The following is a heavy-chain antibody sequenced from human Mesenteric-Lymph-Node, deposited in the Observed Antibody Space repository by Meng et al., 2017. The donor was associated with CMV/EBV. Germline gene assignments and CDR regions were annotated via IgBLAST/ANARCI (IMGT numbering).Heavy chain of an antibody. CDR3: AKDLPLRRAFDI. CDR2: ISGSTGST. CDR1: GFIFSKYV. Sequence: GESLKISCVASGFIFSKYVMNWVRQAPGKGLEWVSSISGSTGSTYYADAVKGRFTISRDNSKSILYLQMNSLTPGDTAIYYCAKDLPLRRAFDIWGQGTMVTVSS. V-gene: IGHV3-23*01. J-gene: IGHJ3*02.